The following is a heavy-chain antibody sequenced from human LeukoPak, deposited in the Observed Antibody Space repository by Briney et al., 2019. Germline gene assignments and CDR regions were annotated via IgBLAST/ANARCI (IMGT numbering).Heavy chain of an antibody. CDR1: GYTFTGYY. J-gene: IGHJ4*02. D-gene: IGHD5-12*01. Sequence: ASVKVSCKASGYTFTGYYMHWVRQAPGQGLEWMGRINPNSGGTNYAQKVQGRVTMTRETSISTAYMELSRLRSDATAVYYCARLHSGYRPPYDYWGQGTLVTVSS. V-gene: IGHV1-2*06. CDR3: ARLHSGYRPPYDY. CDR2: INPNSGGT.